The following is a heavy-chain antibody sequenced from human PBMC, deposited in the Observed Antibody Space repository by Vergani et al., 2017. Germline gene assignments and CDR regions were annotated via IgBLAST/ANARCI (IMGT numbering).Heavy chain of an antibody. CDR2: IYWNDEQ. CDR1: GSSLNTLGVS. Sequence: QITLKESGPTLVKPTQTLPLTCTFSGSSLNTLGVSVAWSRQPPGKALDWLALIYWNDEQHYSPSLNTRVTITKDTSKNQVVLTRTNMYYVDTGTYYCVYRETECGATCCFWPVSYNYCMDVWGKGTTVTVSS. J-gene: IGHJ6*03. V-gene: IGHV2-5*04. CDR3: VYRETECGATCCFWPVSYNYCMDV. D-gene: IGHD1-26*01.